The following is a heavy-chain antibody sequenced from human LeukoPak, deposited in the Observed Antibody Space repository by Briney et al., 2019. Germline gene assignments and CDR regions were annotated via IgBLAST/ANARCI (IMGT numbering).Heavy chain of an antibody. Sequence: PGRSLRLSCAASGFIFDEYAMHWVRQAPGKGLEWVSYISSSGSTIYYADSVKGRFAISRDNAKNSLYLQMNSLRAEDTAVYYCAELGITMIGGVWGKGTTVTISS. J-gene: IGHJ6*04. CDR1: GFIFDEYA. V-gene: IGHV3-48*03. D-gene: IGHD3-10*02. CDR3: AELGITMIGGV. CDR2: ISSSGSTI.